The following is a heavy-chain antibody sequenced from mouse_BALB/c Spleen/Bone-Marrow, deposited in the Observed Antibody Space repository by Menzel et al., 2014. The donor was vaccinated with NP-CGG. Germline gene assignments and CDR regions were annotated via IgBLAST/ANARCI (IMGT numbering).Heavy chain of an antibody. CDR1: GFNIKDTY. D-gene: IGHD1-2*01. Sequence: VQLQQSGAELVKPGASVKLSCTASGFNIKDTYMHWVKQRPEQGLEWIGRIDPANGNTKYDSKFQGKATITADASSNTAYLQLSSLTSEDAAVYYCGACYYGYYFDSWGQGTTLTVSS. J-gene: IGHJ2*01. CDR2: IDPANGNT. CDR3: GACYYGYYFDS. V-gene: IGHV14-3*02.